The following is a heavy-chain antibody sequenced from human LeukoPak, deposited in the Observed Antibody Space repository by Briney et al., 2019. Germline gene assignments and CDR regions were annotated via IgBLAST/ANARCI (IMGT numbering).Heavy chain of an antibody. V-gene: IGHV1-2*06. Sequence: ASVKVSCKASGYTFTGYYMHWVRQAPGQGLEWMGRINPNSGGTNYAQKFQGRVTMTRDTSISTVYMELSRLRSDDTAVYYCATLAVLSYDSSGYYGDAFDIWGQGTMVTVSS. CDR1: GYTFTGYY. CDR3: ATLAVLSYDSSGYYGDAFDI. J-gene: IGHJ3*02. CDR2: INPNSGGT. D-gene: IGHD3-22*01.